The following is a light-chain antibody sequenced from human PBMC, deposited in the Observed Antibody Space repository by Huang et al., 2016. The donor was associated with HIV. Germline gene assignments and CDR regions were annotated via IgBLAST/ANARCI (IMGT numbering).Light chain of an antibody. J-gene: IGKJ4*01. CDR1: HSLGNTY. Sequence: DVVMTQSPLFLPVTLGQPASISCRSSHSLGNTYAHWFHQRPGHSPRRLFYELTKRDCGVPGRVSGRGAGTDFTLRISREEAEDVGIYCCMQGTRGRTFGGGTKVEIK. CDR2: ELT. V-gene: IGKV2-30*01. CDR3: MQGTRGRT.